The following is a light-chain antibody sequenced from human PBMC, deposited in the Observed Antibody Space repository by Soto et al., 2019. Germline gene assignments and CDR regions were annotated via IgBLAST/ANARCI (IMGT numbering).Light chain of an antibody. Sequence: IVLSQSPATLSVSPGERATLSCRASQSVSSNLAWYQQKPGQAPRLLIFGTSSRATGIPDRFSASGSGTDFTLTISRLEPEDFAVYYCQQYGRSPFTFGPGTKVDIK. CDR2: GTS. CDR3: QQYGRSPFT. CDR1: QSVSSN. J-gene: IGKJ3*01. V-gene: IGKV3-20*01.